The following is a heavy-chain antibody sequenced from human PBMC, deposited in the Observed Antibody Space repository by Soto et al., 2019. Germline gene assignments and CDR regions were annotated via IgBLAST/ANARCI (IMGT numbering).Heavy chain of an antibody. V-gene: IGHV4-34*01. CDR3: AREGHDILTGPPWVWYFDL. J-gene: IGHJ2*01. Sequence: QVQLQQWGAGPLRPLETLSLTCGVSGGSFRGYYWAWIRQSPGKGLEWIGEINDRGSINYNPSLKSRGIILFDTSKKHYSPNLRSVTAADTAVYYCAREGHDILTGPPWVWYFDLWGRGTLVTVSS. D-gene: IGHD3-9*01. CDR2: INDRGSI. CDR1: GGSFRGYY.